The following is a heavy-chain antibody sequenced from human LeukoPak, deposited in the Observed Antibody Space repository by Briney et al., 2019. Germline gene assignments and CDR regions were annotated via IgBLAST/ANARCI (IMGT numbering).Heavy chain of an antibody. CDR2: ISYDGSNK. V-gene: IGHV3-30*18. J-gene: IGHJ4*02. D-gene: IGHD5-12*01. CDR3: AKVVRGYVPIDY. Sequence: GGSLRLSCAASGFTFSNYVIHWVRQAPGKGLEWVAVISYDGSNKYYADSVKGRFTISRDNSKNTLYLQMNSLRAEDTAVYYCAKVVRGYVPIDYWGQGTLVTVSS. CDR1: GFTFSNYV.